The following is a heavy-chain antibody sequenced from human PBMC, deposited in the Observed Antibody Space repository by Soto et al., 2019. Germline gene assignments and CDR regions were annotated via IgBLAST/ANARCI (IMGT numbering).Heavy chain of an antibody. CDR1: GGSISCGGYY. CDR3: ARVSGRYFVLSGLPDY. J-gene: IGHJ4*02. V-gene: IGHV4-31*03. Sequence: SETLSLTCTVSGGSISCGGYYWSWIRQHPGKGLEWIGYIYYSGSTYYNPSLKSRVTISVDTSKNQFSLKLSSVTAAETAVYYCARVSGRYFVLSGLPDYWRQGTLVTVSS. CDR2: IYYSGST. D-gene: IGHD1-26*01.